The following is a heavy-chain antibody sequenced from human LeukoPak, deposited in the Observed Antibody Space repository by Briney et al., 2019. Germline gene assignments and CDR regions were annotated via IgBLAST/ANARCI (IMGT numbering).Heavy chain of an antibody. V-gene: IGHV3-53*01. CDR1: GFTVSSNY. CDR2: IYSGGST. D-gene: IGHD6-19*01. J-gene: IGHJ5*02. CDR3: ARVWYSSGLNWFDP. Sequence: PGGSLRLSCAASGFTVSSNYMSCVRQAPGKGLEWVSGIYSGGSTYYADSVKGRFTISRDNSKNTLYLQMNSLRAEDAAVYYCARVWYSSGLNWFDPWGQGTLVTVSS.